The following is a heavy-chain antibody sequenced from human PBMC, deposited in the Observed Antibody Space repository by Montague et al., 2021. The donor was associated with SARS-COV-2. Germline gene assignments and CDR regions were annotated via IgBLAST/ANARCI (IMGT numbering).Heavy chain of an antibody. J-gene: IGHJ6*02. D-gene: IGHD6-13*01. V-gene: IGHV4-59*12. CDR1: GDSINTYY. CDR3: ARQAAGSYFYYGVDV. CDR2: IFYTGST. Sequence: SETLSLTCTVSGDSINTYYWNWIRQPPGKGLEWPGSIFYTGSTNYNPSLKSRVTISLDTSKNQFFLKVTSVTAADTAVYYRARQAAGSYFYYGVDVWGQGTTVTVSS.